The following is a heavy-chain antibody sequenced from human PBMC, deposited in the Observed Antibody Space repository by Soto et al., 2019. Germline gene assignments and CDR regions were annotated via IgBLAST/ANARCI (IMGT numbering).Heavy chain of an antibody. V-gene: IGHV4-59*01. J-gene: IGHJ5*02. CDR3: ARRGWFGPAGWIWFDP. Sequence: SETLSLTCTVSGGSISSYYWSWIRQPPGKGLEWIGYIYYSGSTNYNPSLKSRVTISVDTSKNQFSLKLSSVTAADTAVYYCARRGWFGPAGWIWFDPWGRGTLVTVSS. CDR1: GGSISSYY. CDR2: IYYSGST. D-gene: IGHD3-10*01.